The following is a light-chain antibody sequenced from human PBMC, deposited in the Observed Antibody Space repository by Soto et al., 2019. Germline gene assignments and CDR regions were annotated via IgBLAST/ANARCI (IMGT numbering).Light chain of an antibody. CDR2: GAS. Sequence: EIVLTQSPGTLSLSPGERATLSCSASETVAGSYLAWYQQKPGQAPRLLIHGASTRATGIADRFSGSGSGTEFTLTISSLQPDDFATYYCQHYNSYSEAFGQGTKVDIK. CDR3: QHYNSYSEA. V-gene: IGKV3-20*01. J-gene: IGKJ1*01. CDR1: ETVAGSY.